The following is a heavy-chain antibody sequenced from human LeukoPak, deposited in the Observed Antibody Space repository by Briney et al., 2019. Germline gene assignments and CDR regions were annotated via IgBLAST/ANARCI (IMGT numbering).Heavy chain of an antibody. J-gene: IGHJ6*02. CDR2: MNPNSGNT. CDR1: GYTFTSYD. Sequence: ASVKVSCKASGYTFTSYDINWVRQATGQGLEWMGWMNPNSGNTGYAQKFQGRVTITADKSTSTAYMELSSLRSEDTAVYYCASSYCSSTSCSYYYGMDVWGQGTTVTVSS. D-gene: IGHD2-2*01. CDR3: ASSYCSSTSCSYYYGMDV. V-gene: IGHV1-8*01.